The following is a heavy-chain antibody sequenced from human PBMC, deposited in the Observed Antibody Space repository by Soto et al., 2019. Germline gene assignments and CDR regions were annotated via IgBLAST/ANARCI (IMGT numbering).Heavy chain of an antibody. Sequence: QVQLVQSGAEVKKPGASVKVSCKASGYTFTSYAMHWVRQAPGQRLEWMGWINAGNGNTKYSQKFHGRVTINRDTSASTADMELSSLRSEDTAVYYCARAKGWGVVVVAATRAPIPFDIWGQGTMVTLSS. J-gene: IGHJ3*02. CDR2: INAGNGNT. D-gene: IGHD2-15*01. CDR3: ARAKGWGVVVVAATRAPIPFDI. V-gene: IGHV1-3*01. CDR1: GYTFTSYA.